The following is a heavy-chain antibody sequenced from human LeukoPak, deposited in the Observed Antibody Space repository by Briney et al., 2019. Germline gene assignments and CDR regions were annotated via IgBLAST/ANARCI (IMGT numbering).Heavy chain of an antibody. J-gene: IGHJ5*02. CDR1: GYTFTCYY. CDR2: INPNSGGT. Sequence: ASVKVSCKASGYTFTCYYMHWVRQAPGQGLEWMGWINPNSGGTNYAQKFQGRVTMTRDTSISTAYMELSRPRSDDTAVYYCARVGDYCSSTSCYQGNWFDPWGQGTLVTVSS. V-gene: IGHV1-2*02. CDR3: ARVGDYCSSTSCYQGNWFDP. D-gene: IGHD2-2*01.